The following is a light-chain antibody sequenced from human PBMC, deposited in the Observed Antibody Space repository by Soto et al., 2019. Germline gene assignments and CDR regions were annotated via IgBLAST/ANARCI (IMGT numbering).Light chain of an antibody. J-gene: IGLJ1*01. CDR2: EGS. V-gene: IGLV2-23*01. CDR1: SSDVGSYNL. CDR3: CSYAGSSTYV. Sequence: LTQPASVSGSPGQSITISCTGTSSDVGSYNLVSWYQQHPGKAPKLMIYEGSKRPSGVSNRFSGSKSGNTASLTTSGLQAEDEADYYCCSYAGSSTYVFGTGTKVTVL.